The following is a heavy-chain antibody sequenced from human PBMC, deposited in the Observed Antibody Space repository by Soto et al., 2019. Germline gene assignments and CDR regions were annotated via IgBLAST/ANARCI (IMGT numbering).Heavy chain of an antibody. CDR1: GGSISSYY. V-gene: IGHV4-59*08. CDR3: ARRWGRTFAY. Sequence: QVQLQESGPGLVKPSETLSLTCTVSGGSISSYYWSWIRQPPGKGLEWIGYIYYSGSTNYNPSLKSRVIISVDTSKNQFSLKMSSVTAADTAVYYCARRWGRTFAYWGQGTLVTVSS. D-gene: IGHD7-27*01. J-gene: IGHJ4*02. CDR2: IYYSGST.